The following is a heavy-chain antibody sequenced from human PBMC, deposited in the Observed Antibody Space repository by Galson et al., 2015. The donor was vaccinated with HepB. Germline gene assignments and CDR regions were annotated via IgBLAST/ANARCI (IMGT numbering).Heavy chain of an antibody. CDR3: AKDIRYYDFWSGYHTP. J-gene: IGHJ5*02. D-gene: IGHD3-3*01. CDR2: ISYDGSNK. CDR1: GFTFSSYG. V-gene: IGHV3-30*18. Sequence: SLRLSCAASGFTFSSYGMHWVRQAPGKGLEWVAVISYDGSNKYYADSVKGRVTISRDTSKNTLYLHMNSLRAEDTAVYYCAKDIRYYDFWSGYHTPWGQGTLVTVSS.